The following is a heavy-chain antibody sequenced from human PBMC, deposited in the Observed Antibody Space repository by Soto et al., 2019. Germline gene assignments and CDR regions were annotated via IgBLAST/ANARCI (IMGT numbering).Heavy chain of an antibody. Sequence: GGSLRLSCAASGFTFSDYYMSWIRQAPGKGLEWVSYISSSGSTIYYADSVKGRFTISRDNAKNSLYLQMNSLRAEDTAVYYCASLGYDYIWGSYPPGAFDIWGQGTMVTVSS. D-gene: IGHD3-16*02. V-gene: IGHV3-11*01. CDR1: GFTFSDYY. CDR3: ASLGYDYIWGSYPPGAFDI. J-gene: IGHJ3*02. CDR2: ISSSGSTI.